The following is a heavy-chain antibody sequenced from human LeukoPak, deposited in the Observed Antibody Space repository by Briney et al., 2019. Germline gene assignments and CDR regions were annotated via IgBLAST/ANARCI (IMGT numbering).Heavy chain of an antibody. V-gene: IGHV3-23*01. CDR2: SSSGGSNP. CDR3: GRDPNGDYVGAFEF. J-gene: IGHJ3*01. CDR1: GFTFSKYA. Sequence: PGGSLRLSCAASGFTFSKYALVWVRQAPGKGLEWVSASSSGGSNPLYADAVKGRFTISRDNSKTTLYLQMNGLRAEDTAVYYCGRDPNGDYVGAFEFWGRGTMVIVSS. D-gene: IGHD4-17*01.